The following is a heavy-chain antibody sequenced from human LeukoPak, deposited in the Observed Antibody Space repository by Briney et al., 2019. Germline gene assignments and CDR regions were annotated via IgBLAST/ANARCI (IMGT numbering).Heavy chain of an antibody. CDR3: ASSKRDYYDSSGYYNFDY. CDR2: IYYSGST. CDR1: GGSISSYY. V-gene: IGHV4-59*08. Sequence: PSETLSLTCTVSGGSISSYYWSWIRQPPGKGLEWIGYIYYSGSTNYNPSLKSRVTISVDTSKNQFSLKLSSVTAADTAVYYCASSKRDYYDSSGYYNFDYWGQGTLVTVSS. D-gene: IGHD3-22*01. J-gene: IGHJ4*02.